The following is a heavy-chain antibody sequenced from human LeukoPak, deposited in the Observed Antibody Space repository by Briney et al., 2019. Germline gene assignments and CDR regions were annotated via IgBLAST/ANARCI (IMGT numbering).Heavy chain of an antibody. CDR1: GFTVSSNY. J-gene: IGHJ4*02. D-gene: IGHD6-19*01. CDR2: IYSGGST. V-gene: IGHV3-53*01. Sequence: GGSLRLSCAASGFTVSSNYMSWVRQAPGKGLEWASLIYSGGSTYFADSVKGRFTHSRDNSKNTLYLQMSSLRAEDTAVYYCARDLEGGSGWYDYWGQGTLVTVSS. CDR3: ARDLEGGSGWYDY.